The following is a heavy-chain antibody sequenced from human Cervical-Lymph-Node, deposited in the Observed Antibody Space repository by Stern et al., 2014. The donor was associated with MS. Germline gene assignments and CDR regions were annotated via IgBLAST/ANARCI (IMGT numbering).Heavy chain of an antibody. Sequence: VQLVESGGGLVQPGGSLRLSCAASGFTFSSYWMHWVRQAPGKGLGWVSRINSDGSRTSYADSVKGRFTISRDNAKNTLYLQMNSLRAEDTAVYYCARADMIVEEGFDLWGRGTLVTVSS. J-gene: IGHJ2*01. D-gene: IGHD3-22*01. CDR3: ARADMIVEEGFDL. CDR1: GFTFSSYW. CDR2: INSDGSRT. V-gene: IGHV3-74*02.